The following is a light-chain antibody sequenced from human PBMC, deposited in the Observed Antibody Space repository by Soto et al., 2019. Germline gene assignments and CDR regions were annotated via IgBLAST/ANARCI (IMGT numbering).Light chain of an antibody. CDR1: QNVGRN. J-gene: IGKJ4*01. Sequence: EIVMTQSPATLSVSPGERATLSCRASQNVGRNLAWYQQKPGQAPRLLIYGASTRATGIPARFSGSGSGKEFTLTISSLQSEDFAIYSCQQYNHWPPLTFGCGTKVEIK. CDR3: QQYNHWPPLT. V-gene: IGKV3-15*01. CDR2: GAS.